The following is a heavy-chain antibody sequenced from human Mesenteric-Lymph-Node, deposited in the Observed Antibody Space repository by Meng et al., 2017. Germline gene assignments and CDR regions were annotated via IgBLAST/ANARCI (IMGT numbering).Heavy chain of an antibody. CDR1: GGSMSSGDYF. CDR2: IYYSGNT. Sequence: QPQESAPGLVQPSQTLPPTCSVSGGSMSSGDYFWNWIRQPPGKGLEWIGYIYYSGNTYYNPSLKSRVTISIDTSKNQFSLKLSAVTAADTAVYYCARAEYYNWFDPWGQGTLVTVSS. CDR3: ARAEYYNWFDP. D-gene: IGHD1-14*01. V-gene: IGHV4-30-4*01. J-gene: IGHJ5*02.